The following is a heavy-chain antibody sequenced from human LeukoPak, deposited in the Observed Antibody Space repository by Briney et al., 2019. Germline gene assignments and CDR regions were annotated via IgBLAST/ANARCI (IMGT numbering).Heavy chain of an antibody. CDR1: GVTFSDHY. D-gene: IGHD3-22*01. J-gene: IGHJ6*02. CDR3: ARSIPGYYYDSSGYSEAMDV. V-gene: IGHV3-21*01. CDR2: ICSSSGYI. Sequence: PGGSLRLSCAASGVTFSDHYMDWVRQAPGKGLEWVSSICSSSGYIYYADSVEGRVTISRDSAKNSLYLQMNSLRAEDTAVYYCARSIPGYYYDSSGYSEAMDVWGQGTTVTVSS.